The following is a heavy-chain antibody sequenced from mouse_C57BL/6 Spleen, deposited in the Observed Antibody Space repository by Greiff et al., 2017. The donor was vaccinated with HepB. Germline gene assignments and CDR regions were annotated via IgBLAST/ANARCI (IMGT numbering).Heavy chain of an antibody. D-gene: IGHD2-14*01. CDR1: GFTFSDYY. CDR2: INYDGSST. Sequence: EVQRVESEGGLVQPGSSMKLSCTASGFTFSDYYMAWVRQVPEKGLEWVANINYDGSSTYYLDSLKSRFIISRDNAKNILYLQMSSLKSEDTATYYCARDGVLDYWGQGTTLTVSS. V-gene: IGHV5-16*01. J-gene: IGHJ2*01. CDR3: ARDGVLDY.